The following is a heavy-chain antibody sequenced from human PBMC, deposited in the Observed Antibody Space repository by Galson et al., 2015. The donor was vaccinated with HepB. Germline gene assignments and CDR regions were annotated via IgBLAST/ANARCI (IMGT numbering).Heavy chain of an antibody. CDR3: ARVEMITFGGVVIGLEFGV. CDR1: GYTFTKYG. CDR2: ISAYNGNT. Sequence: SVKVSCKASGYTFTKYGISWVRQAPGQGLEWMGWISAYNGNTNIAQKLQGRVTMTTDTSTSTAYMELRSLRSDDTAVFYCARVEMITFGGVVIGLEFGVWGHGTIVTGSS. V-gene: IGHV1-18*01. D-gene: IGHD3-16*01. J-gene: IGHJ3*01.